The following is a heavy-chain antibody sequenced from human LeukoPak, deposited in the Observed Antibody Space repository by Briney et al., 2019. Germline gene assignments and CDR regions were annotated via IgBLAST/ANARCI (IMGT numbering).Heavy chain of an antibody. Sequence: GASVKVSCKASGYNFGSYIISWVRQAPGQGLEWMGWITPYSGNTNYAQMLQGRVTMTTDTSASTTYMALRSLRSDDTAVYYCARWSDSSGSLAYWGQGTLVTVSS. V-gene: IGHV1-18*01. CDR2: ITPYSGNT. J-gene: IGHJ4*02. CDR1: GYNFGSYI. D-gene: IGHD3-22*01. CDR3: ARWSDSSGSLAY.